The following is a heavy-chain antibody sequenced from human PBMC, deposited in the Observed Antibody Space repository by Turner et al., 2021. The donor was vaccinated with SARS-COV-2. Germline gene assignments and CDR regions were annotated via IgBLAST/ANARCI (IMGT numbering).Heavy chain of an antibody. CDR1: GYRFSSNW. CDR3: ARHEYYDSSFDY. J-gene: IGHJ4*02. Sequence: EVQLVQSGAEVKKPGESLKISCKGSGYRFSSNWISWMRQMPGKGLEWMGSIYPGDSDTRYNPSFEGHVFISADKSINTAYLHWSRLRASDTAIYYCARHEYYDSSFDYWGQGAQVNVSS. CDR2: IYPGDSDT. V-gene: IGHV5-51*01. D-gene: IGHD3-22*01.